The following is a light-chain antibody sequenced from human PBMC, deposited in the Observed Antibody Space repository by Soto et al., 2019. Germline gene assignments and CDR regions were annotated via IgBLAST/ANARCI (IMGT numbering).Light chain of an antibody. CDR3: AAWDDSLSVWV. CDR2: RNN. CDR1: GSNIGSTF. Sequence: QSVLTQPPSASGTPGQRVTISCSESGSNIGSTFLYWYQHLPGTAPKLLIYRNNQRPSGVPERFSASKSGASASLAISGLRSEDEADYYCAAWDDSLSVWVFGGGTKLTVL. J-gene: IGLJ3*02. V-gene: IGLV1-47*01.